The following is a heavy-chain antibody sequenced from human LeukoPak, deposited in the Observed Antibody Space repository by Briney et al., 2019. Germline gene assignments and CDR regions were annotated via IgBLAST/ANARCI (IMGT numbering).Heavy chain of an antibody. V-gene: IGHV3-23*01. Sequence: GGSLRLSCPVSGFTFSSYAMSWVRQAPGRGLEWVSVISTSGESAYYADSVKGRFTISRDNSKNTLYLQMNSLKTEDTAVYYCNPQGWFDPWGQGTLVTVSS. CDR1: GFTFSSYA. CDR2: ISTSGESA. CDR3: NPQGWFDP. J-gene: IGHJ5*02.